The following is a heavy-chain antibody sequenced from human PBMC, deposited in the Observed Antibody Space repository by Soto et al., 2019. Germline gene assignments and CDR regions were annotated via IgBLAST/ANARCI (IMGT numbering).Heavy chain of an antibody. J-gene: IGHJ5*02. V-gene: IGHV3-15*01. CDR1: GFTFINAW. D-gene: IGHD3-10*01. Sequence: EVQLVESGGDLVKPGGSLRLSCAASGFTFINAWMTWVRQAPGKGLEWVGRIKSKTDGGTTDYAVPVKGRFTISRDDSKDTLYLQMNSLKPEDTAVYYCTTSSHGSGYDPWGQGTLVTVSS. CDR3: TTSSHGSGYDP. CDR2: IKSKTDGGTT.